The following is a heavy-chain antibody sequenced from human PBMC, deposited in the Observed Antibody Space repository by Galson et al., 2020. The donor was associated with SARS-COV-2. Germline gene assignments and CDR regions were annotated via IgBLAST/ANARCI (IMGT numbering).Heavy chain of an antibody. V-gene: IGHV4-59*08. CDR1: GGSISSYY. Sequence: SETLSLTCTVSGGSISSYYWSWIRQPPGKGLEWIGYIYYSGSTNYNPSLKSRVTILVDTSKNQFSLKLSSVTAADTAVYYCARHPALYSGSSGGDYWGQGTLVTVSS. CDR2: IYYSGST. CDR3: ARHPALYSGSSGGDY. D-gene: IGHD1-26*01. J-gene: IGHJ4*02.